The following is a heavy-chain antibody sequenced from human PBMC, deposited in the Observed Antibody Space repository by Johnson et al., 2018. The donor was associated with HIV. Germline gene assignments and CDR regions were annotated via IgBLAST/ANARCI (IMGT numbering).Heavy chain of an antibody. J-gene: IGHJ3*02. V-gene: IGHV3-30*02. CDR2: TQYDGSNK. Sequence: VQLVESGGGVVQPGGSLRLSCAASGFSFSSYGIHWVRQAPGKGLEWVAFTQYDGSNKYYADSMKGRFTISRDNSKNTLYLQMNSLRAEHTAVYYCAKPRQPSDAFDIWGHGTMVTVSS. CDR3: AKPRQPSDAFDI. D-gene: IGHD6-13*01. CDR1: GFSFSSYG.